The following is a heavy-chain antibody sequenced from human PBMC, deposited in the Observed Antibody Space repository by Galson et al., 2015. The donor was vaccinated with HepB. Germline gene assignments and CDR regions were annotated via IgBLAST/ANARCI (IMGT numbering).Heavy chain of an antibody. D-gene: IGHD3-3*01. V-gene: IGHV3-66*02. J-gene: IGHJ4*02. CDR3: ASGRGFWSGYSQDY. CDR2: LYSDGSI. CDR1: GVTVSNNY. Sequence: SLRLSCAASGVTVSNNYMSWVRQAPGMGLEWVSVLYSDGSIYYIDAVKGRFTISRDNSKNTLYLQMNSLRAEDTAVYYCASGRGFWSGYSQDYWGQGTLVTVSS.